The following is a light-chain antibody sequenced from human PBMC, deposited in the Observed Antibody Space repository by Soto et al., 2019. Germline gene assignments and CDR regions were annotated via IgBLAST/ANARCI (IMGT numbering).Light chain of an antibody. V-gene: IGKV3D-20*02. Sequence: EIVLTQSPGTLSLSPGETATLSCRASLRLHSNYLAWYQQKPGQAPRLLIYGASSRATGIPVRFSGGGSGTDFTVTISGVEPEDSAVYYCQQHSDTPPGSFGLGTKLEIK. CDR2: GAS. J-gene: IGKJ2*03. CDR3: QQHSDTPPGS. CDR1: LRLHSNY.